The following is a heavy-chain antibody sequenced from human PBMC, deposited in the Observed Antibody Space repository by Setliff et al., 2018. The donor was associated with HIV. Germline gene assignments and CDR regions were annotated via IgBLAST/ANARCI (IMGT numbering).Heavy chain of an antibody. J-gene: IGHJ3*02. CDR2: IYTSGST. D-gene: IGHD4-17*01. V-gene: IGHV4-61*09. CDR3: ARGGMTTVLGDTFDI. CDR1: GGAISSGSYY. Sequence: KPSETLSLTCTVSGGAISSGSYYWSWIRQPAGKGLEWTGQIYTSGSTKYNPSLKSRVTISLDTSKNQFSLKLTSVTAADTAVYYCARGGMTTVLGDTFDIWGQGTMVTVS.